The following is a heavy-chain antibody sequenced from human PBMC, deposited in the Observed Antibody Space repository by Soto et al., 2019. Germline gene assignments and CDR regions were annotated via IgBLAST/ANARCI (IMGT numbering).Heavy chain of an antibody. CDR2: IDWDGDK. CDR3: ARMPARSGNNHHDAFDF. J-gene: IGHJ3*01. Sequence: SGPTLVNPTQTLTLTCTFSGFSLSTNAMRVSWIRQSPGKALEWLARIDWDGDKLYNTSLRTRLTISKDTSKNQVVLTMTNMDPLDTGTYYCARMPARSGNNHHDAFDFWGPGTMVTV. CDR1: GFSLSTNAMR. V-gene: IGHV2-70*04. D-gene: IGHD1-26*01.